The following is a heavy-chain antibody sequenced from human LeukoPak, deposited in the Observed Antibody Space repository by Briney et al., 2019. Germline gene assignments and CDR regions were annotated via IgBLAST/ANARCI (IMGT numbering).Heavy chain of an antibody. V-gene: IGHV4-31*02. Sequence: LEWIGYIYYSASTYYNPSLKSRVTISIDTSKNQFSLKLSSVTATDTAVYCCASGPSLFWGEGSPVTFSS. J-gene: IGHJ6*04. CDR2: IYYSAST. CDR3: ASGPSLF.